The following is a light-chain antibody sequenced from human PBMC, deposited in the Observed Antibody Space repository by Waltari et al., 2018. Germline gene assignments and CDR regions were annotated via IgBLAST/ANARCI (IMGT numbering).Light chain of an antibody. J-gene: IGKJ2*01. V-gene: IGKV1-5*01. CDR3: QQYNSFSYT. Sequence: DIQMTQSPSILSASVGDRVTITCRASQNVRRWLAWYQQKPGTAPRLLIYDVSTLETGVPSRISGSGSGTEFTLTISSLQPDDYATYYCQQYNSFSYTFGQGTKLEIK. CDR1: QNVRRW. CDR2: DVS.